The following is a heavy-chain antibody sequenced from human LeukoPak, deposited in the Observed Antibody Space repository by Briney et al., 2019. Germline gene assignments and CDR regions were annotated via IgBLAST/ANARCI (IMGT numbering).Heavy chain of an antibody. CDR2: ITHSGST. Sequence: SETLSLTCAVYGGSFSGYDWSWIRQPPGKGLEWIGEITHSGSTNYNPSLKSRVTISVDTSKNQFSLKLSSVTAADTAVYYCARRAKKPGYCSGGSCYSERYFDLWGRGTLVTVSS. J-gene: IGHJ2*01. CDR1: GGSFSGYD. V-gene: IGHV4-34*01. CDR3: ARRAKKPGYCSGGSCYSERYFDL. D-gene: IGHD2-15*01.